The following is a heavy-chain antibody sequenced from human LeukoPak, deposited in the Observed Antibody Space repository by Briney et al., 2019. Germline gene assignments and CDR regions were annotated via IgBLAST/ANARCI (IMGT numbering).Heavy chain of an antibody. J-gene: IGHJ6*02. Sequence: PGGSLRLSCAASGFTFDDYAMHWVRQAPGKGLEWVSLISGDGGSTYYADSVKGRFTISRDNSKNSLYLQMNSLRTEDTALYYCAKDMTARGHCTNGVCYTSPYYYYYYGMDVWGQGTTVTVSS. V-gene: IGHV3-43*02. CDR1: GFTFDDYA. D-gene: IGHD2-8*01. CDR2: ISGDGGST. CDR3: AKDMTARGHCTNGVCYTSPYYYYYYGMDV.